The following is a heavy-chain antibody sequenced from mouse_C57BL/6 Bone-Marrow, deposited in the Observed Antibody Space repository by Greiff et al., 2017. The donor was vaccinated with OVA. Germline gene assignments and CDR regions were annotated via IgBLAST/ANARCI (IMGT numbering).Heavy chain of an antibody. Sequence: DVMLVESGGGLVKPGGSLKLSCAASGFTFSSYAMSWVRQTPEKRLEWVATISDGGSYTYYPDNVKGRFTISRDNAKNNLYLQMSHLKSEDTAMYYCLRGTMDYWGQGTSVTVSS. CDR2: ISDGGSYT. J-gene: IGHJ4*01. V-gene: IGHV5-4*03. CDR3: LRGTMDY. CDR1: GFTFSSYA. D-gene: IGHD3-2*02.